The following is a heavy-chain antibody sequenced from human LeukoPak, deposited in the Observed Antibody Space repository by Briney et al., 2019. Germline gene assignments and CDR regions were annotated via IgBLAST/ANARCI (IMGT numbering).Heavy chain of an antibody. V-gene: IGHV1-2*02. J-gene: IGHJ4*02. D-gene: IGHD3-16*02. Sequence: GGSLRLSCAASGFTFSSYGMHWVRQAPGQGLEWMGWINPNSGGTNYAQKFQGRVTMTRDTSISTAYMELSRLRSDDTAVYYCARDRWFSGMITFGGVIGGFDYWGQGTLVTVSS. CDR1: GFTFSSYG. CDR2: INPNSGGT. CDR3: ARDRWFSGMITFGGVIGGFDY.